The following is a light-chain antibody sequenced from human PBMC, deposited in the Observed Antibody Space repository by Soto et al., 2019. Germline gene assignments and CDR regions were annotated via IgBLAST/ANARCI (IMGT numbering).Light chain of an antibody. J-gene: IGKJ1*01. CDR2: DAS. Sequence: EMVSKQSQGTLSLYPGERATXSCRASQSVSSYLAWYQQKPGHAPRLLIYDASNRATGIPARFSGSGSGTDFTLTISRLEPEDFAVYYCQQLDKWQWTFGQRTKADIK. CDR1: QSVSSY. CDR3: QQLDKWQWT. V-gene: IGKV3-11*01.